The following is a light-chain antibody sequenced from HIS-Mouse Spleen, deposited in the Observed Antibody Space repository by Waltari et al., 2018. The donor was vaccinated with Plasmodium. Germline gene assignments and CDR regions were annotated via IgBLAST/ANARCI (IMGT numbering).Light chain of an antibody. CDR1: NIGSKN. CDR2: RDS. Sequence: SYELTQPLSVSVALGQTARITCGGNNIGSKNVHWYQQKPGQAPVLVIYRDSNRPCGIPERFSGSNSGNTATLTISRAQAGDEADYYCQVWDSSTVFGGGTKLTVL. V-gene: IGLV3-9*01. CDR3: QVWDSSTV. J-gene: IGLJ3*02.